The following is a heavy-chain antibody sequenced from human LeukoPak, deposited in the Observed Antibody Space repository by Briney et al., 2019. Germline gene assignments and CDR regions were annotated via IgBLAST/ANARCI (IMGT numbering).Heavy chain of an antibody. CDR3: ARRWYYDSSGYCFDY. CDR2: IYYSGST. Sequence: SETLSLTCTVSGGSISSSIYYWGWIRQPPGKGLEWIGSIYYSGSTDYNPSLKSRVTISVDTSKSQFSLKLTSVTAADTAVYYCARRWYYDSSGYCFDYWGQGTLVTVSS. D-gene: IGHD3-22*01. J-gene: IGHJ4*02. CDR1: GGSISSSIYY. V-gene: IGHV4-39*01.